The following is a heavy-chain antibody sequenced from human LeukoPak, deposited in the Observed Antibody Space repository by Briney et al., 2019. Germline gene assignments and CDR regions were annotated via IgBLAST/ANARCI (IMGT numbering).Heavy chain of an antibody. CDR1: GYTFTGYY. Sequence: ASVKVSCKASGYTFTGYYMHWVRQAPGQGLEWMGWINPNSGGTNYAQKFQGRVTMTRDTSISTAYMELSRLRSDDTAVYYCARPSITIFGVVNDAFDIWGQGTMVTVSS. V-gene: IGHV1-2*02. CDR2: INPNSGGT. CDR3: ARPSITIFGVVNDAFDI. D-gene: IGHD3-3*01. J-gene: IGHJ3*02.